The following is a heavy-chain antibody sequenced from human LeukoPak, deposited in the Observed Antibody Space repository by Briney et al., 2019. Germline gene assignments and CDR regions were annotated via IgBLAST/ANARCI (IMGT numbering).Heavy chain of an antibody. CDR1: GFTFSSYG. D-gene: IGHD3-16*01. CDR2: ISYDGSNK. Sequence: PGRSLRLSCAASGFTFSSYGMHWVRQAPGKGLEWVAVISYDGSNKYYADSVKGRFTIFRDNSKNSLYLQMNSLRAEDTAVYYCAKGGVRTLPYGMDVWGQGTTVTVSS. V-gene: IGHV3-30*18. J-gene: IGHJ6*02. CDR3: AKGGVRTLPYGMDV.